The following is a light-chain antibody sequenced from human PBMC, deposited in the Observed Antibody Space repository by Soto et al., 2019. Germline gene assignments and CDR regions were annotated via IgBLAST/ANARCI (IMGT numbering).Light chain of an antibody. CDR3: QQYSTHWS. V-gene: IGKV1-5*03. Sequence: DIQMTQSPSTLSASVGDRVTITCRASESISNWLAWFQQKPGKAPKLLIHKTSTLESGVPSRFSGSGSGTEFTLTISSLQPDDFATYFCQQYSTHWSFGQGTKVEIK. CDR2: KTS. J-gene: IGKJ1*01. CDR1: ESISNW.